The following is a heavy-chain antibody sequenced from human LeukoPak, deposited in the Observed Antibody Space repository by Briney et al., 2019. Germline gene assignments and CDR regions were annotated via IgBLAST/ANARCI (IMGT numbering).Heavy chain of an antibody. CDR1: GGSISRYY. CDR3: ARGTVQQQLPIDY. D-gene: IGHD6-13*01. Sequence: PSETLSLTCTVSGGSISRYYWSWIRQPPGKGLEWIGYIYYSGSTNYNPSLKSRVTISVDTSKNQFSLKLSSVTAADTAVYYCARGTVQQQLPIDYWGQGTLVTVSS. CDR2: IYYSGST. V-gene: IGHV4-59*01. J-gene: IGHJ4*02.